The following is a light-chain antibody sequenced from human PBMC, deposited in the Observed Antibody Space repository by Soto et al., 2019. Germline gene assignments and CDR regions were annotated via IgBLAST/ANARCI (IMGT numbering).Light chain of an antibody. CDR2: CAS. CDR1: QSIXSSY. Sequence: MTQSPDTLSVSPGERATLSCRASQSIXSSYLAWYQQKPGQAPRLLTDCASSKATGSPDRLSGSGSGTDFTLTISRLEPEDFAVYYCQQYGSSTWTFGQGTKVDIK. J-gene: IGKJ1*01. CDR3: QQYGSSTWT. V-gene: IGKV3-20*01.